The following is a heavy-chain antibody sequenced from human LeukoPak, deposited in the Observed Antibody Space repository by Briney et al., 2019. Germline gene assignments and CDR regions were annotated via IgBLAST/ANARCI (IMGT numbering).Heavy chain of an antibody. CDR2: VIGRGGSS. CDR3: AKHPGPYGGNPFIS. J-gene: IGHJ4*02. D-gene: IGHD4-23*01. CDR1: VFTFKNFS. V-gene: IGHV3-23*01. Sequence: GGSLRLPCAASVFTFKNFSLSWAPQAPEKGIEGVESVIGRGGSSSHAASVKGRFTISRDNSNNTLYLHMSSLGADDTAVYYCAKHPGPYGGNPFISWGLGMVVTVSS.